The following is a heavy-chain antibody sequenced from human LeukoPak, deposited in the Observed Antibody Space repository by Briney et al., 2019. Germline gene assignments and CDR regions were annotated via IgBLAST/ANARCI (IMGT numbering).Heavy chain of an antibody. J-gene: IGHJ4*02. D-gene: IGHD6-19*01. CDR3: ARRLWDTSGWYFDY. V-gene: IGHV4-34*01. Sequence: SETLSLTCAVYGGSFSGYYWSWVRQPPGKGLEWIGEINDSGRTNYNPSLKSRVTISVDTSKNQFSLKLSSVTAADTAVHYCARRLWDTSGWYFDYWGQGRLVAVSS. CDR2: INDSGRT. CDR1: GGSFSGYY.